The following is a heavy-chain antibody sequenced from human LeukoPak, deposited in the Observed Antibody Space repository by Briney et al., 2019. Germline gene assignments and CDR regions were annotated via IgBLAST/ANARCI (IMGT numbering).Heavy chain of an antibody. V-gene: IGHV1-69*13. D-gene: IGHD2-2*02. Sequence: ASVKVSCKASGGTFSGYAISWVRQAPGQGLEWMGGIIPIFGTANYAQKFQGRVTITADESTSTAYMELSSLRSEDTAVYYCARDPGHCSSTSCYNYYYYYGMDVWGQGTTVTVSS. CDR2: IIPIFGTA. CDR1: GGTFSGYA. J-gene: IGHJ6*02. CDR3: ARDPGHCSSTSCYNYYYYYGMDV.